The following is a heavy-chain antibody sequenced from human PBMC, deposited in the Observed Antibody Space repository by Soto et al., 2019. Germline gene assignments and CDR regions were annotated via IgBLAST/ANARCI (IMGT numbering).Heavy chain of an antibody. J-gene: IGHJ1*01. Sequence: GGSLRLSCAASGFTFSSYAMSWVRQAPGKGLEWVSAISGSGGSTYYADSVKGRFTISRDNSKNTLYLQMNSLRAEDTAVYYFAKDYSGHGDYITQEYFQHWGQGTLVTVSS. CDR3: AKDYSGHGDYITQEYFQH. D-gene: IGHD4-17*01. CDR2: ISGSGGST. CDR1: GFTFSSYA. V-gene: IGHV3-23*01.